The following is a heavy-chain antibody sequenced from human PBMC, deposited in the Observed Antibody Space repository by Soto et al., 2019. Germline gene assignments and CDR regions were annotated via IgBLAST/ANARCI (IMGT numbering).Heavy chain of an antibody. CDR3: TRGTMLRGPGYYYAMDV. D-gene: IGHD3-10*01. Sequence: PSETLSLTCTVSGDSISRNVFFWTWVRHHPGNGLEWIGYIYNSGSSYYNPSLKSRVIISVYTSKNHFSLNLTAVTAADTAVYYCTRGTMLRGPGYYYAMDVWGQGTPVTL. J-gene: IGHJ6*02. V-gene: IGHV4-31*03. CDR2: IYNSGSS. CDR1: GDSISRNVFF.